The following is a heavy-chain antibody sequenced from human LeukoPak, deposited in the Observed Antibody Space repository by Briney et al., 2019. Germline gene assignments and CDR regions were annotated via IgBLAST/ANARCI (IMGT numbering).Heavy chain of an antibody. Sequence: PSETLSLTCTVSGGSISTYYWNWIRQPPGKGLEWIGYIYYSGSTSYNPSLKSRVTMSVDTSKNQFSLKLSSVTAADTAVYYCARLAAAGRYYYYYYYMDVWGKGTTVTISS. CDR2: IYYSGST. CDR1: GGSISTYY. J-gene: IGHJ6*03. D-gene: IGHD6-13*01. V-gene: IGHV4-59*12. CDR3: ARLAAAGRYYYYYYYMDV.